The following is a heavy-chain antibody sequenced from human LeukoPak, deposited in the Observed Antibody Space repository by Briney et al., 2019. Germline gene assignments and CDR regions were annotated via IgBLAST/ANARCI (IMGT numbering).Heavy chain of an antibody. CDR1: GGSISSYY. J-gene: IGHJ5*02. V-gene: IGHV4-59*01. Sequence: PSETLSLTCTVSGGSISSYYWSWIRQPPGKGLEWIGYIYYSGSTNYNPSLKSRVTISVDTSKNQFSLKLSSVTAADTAVYYCARGIVWFGESRSWWFDPRGQGTLVTVSS. CDR2: IYYSGST. CDR3: ARGIVWFGESRSWWFDP. D-gene: IGHD3-10*01.